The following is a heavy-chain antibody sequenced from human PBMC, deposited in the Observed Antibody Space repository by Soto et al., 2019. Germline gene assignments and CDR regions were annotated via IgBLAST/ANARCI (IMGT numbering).Heavy chain of an antibody. CDR1: GGSISSSSFH. CDR2: IYYSGST. J-gene: IGHJ4*02. Sequence: PSETLSLTCTVSGGSISSSSFHWGWIRQPPGKGLEWIGSIYYSGSTYYSPSLKSRVTISVDTSKNQFSLKLSSVTAADTAVYYCARGRTSGTLFDYWGQGTLVTVSS. D-gene: IGHD2-2*01. V-gene: IGHV4-39*01. CDR3: ARGRTSGTLFDY.